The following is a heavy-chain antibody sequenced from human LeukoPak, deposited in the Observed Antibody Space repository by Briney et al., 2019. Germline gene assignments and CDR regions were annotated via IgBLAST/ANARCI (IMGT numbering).Heavy chain of an antibody. CDR2: IIPIFGTA. CDR3: ARDERYDSSGYPFDQ. V-gene: IGHV1-69*13. Sequence: ASVKVSCKASGGTFSSYAISWVRQAPGQGLEWMGGIIPIFGTANYAQKFQGRVTITADESTSTAYMELSSLRSDDTAVYYCARDERYDSSGYPFDQWGQGTLVTVSS. J-gene: IGHJ4*02. CDR1: GGTFSSYA. D-gene: IGHD3-22*01.